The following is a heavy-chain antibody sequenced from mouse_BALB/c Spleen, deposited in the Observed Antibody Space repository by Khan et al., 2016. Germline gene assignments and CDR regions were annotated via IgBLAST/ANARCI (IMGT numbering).Heavy chain of an antibody. D-gene: IGHD1-1*01. Sequence: EVQLQESGPDLVKPSQSLSLTCTVTGYSISSGYSWHWIRQFPGNKLEWMAYIHYSGSTNYNPSLKSRISITRDTPKNQFFLPLISVTTEDTATYYCTRGDYYGSGYWGQGTTLTVSS. J-gene: IGHJ2*01. CDR3: TRGDYYGSGY. CDR2: IHYSGST. V-gene: IGHV3-1*02. CDR1: GYSISSGYS.